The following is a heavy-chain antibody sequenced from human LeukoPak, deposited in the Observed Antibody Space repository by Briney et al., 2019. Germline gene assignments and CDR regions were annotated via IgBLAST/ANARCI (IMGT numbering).Heavy chain of an antibody. Sequence: GASVKVSCKASGYTFTSYGISWVRQAPGQGLEWMGWISAYNGNTNYAQKLQGRVTMTTDTSTSTAYMELRSLRSDDTAVYYCARLVAQYSYGFEDYHYYYMDVWGKGTTVTISS. J-gene: IGHJ6*03. CDR2: ISAYNGNT. D-gene: IGHD5-18*01. CDR3: ARLVAQYSYGFEDYHYYYMDV. CDR1: GYTFTSYG. V-gene: IGHV1-18*01.